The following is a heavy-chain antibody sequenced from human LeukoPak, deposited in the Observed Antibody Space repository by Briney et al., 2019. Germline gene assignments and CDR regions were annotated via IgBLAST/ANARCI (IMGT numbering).Heavy chain of an antibody. CDR3: ARQPKTYCSSTSCSPGYYYYYMDV. J-gene: IGHJ6*03. V-gene: IGHV4-38-2*01. CDR2: IYHSGST. Sequence: SETLSLTCAVSGYSISSGYYWGWIWQPPGKGLEWIGSIYHSGSTYYNPSLKSRVTISVDTSKNQFSLKLSSVTAADTAVYYCARQPKTYCSSTSCSPGYYYYYMDVWGKGTTVTVSS. CDR1: GYSISSGYY. D-gene: IGHD2-2*01.